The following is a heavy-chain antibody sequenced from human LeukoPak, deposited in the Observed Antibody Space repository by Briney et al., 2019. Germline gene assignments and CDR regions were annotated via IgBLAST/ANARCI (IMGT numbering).Heavy chain of an antibody. CDR1: GGSISSYY. CDR3: ARGDIVVVPAAFYYYYYMDV. D-gene: IGHD2-2*01. V-gene: IGHV4-34*01. CDR2: INHSGST. J-gene: IGHJ6*03. Sequence: SETLSLTCTVSGGSISSYYWSWIRQPPGKGLEWIGEINHSGSTNYNPSLKSRVTISVDTSKNQFSLKLSSVTAADTAVYYCARGDIVVVPAAFYYYYYMDVWGKGTTVTVSS.